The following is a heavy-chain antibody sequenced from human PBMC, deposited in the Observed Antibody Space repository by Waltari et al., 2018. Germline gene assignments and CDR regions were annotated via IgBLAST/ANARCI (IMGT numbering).Heavy chain of an antibody. J-gene: IGHJ4*02. CDR2: IYYTGTT. V-gene: IGHV4-39*01. CDR3: ARHINFWSGYYFDS. CDR1: GASLATTTHY. D-gene: IGHD3-3*01. Sequence: QLQLQESGPQLVKPSETLSLTCTVSGASLATTTHYWGWVRQPPGKGLEWIGSIYYTGTTYYKPSLKSRMTISADTAKTQFSLRLSSVTAADTAVYYCARHINFWSGYYFDSWGQGTLVTVSS.